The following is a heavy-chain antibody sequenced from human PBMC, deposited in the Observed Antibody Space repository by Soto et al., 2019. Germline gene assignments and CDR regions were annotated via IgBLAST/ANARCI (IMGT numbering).Heavy chain of an antibody. CDR1: GYTFTGYY. V-gene: IGHV1-2*04. Sequence: ASVNISCKASGYTFTGYYMHWVRQAPGQGLEWMGWINPNIGGTNYAQKFQGWVTMTRETSISTDYMELSRLRSDDTAVYYCARARQKWLPSYSENWGQGNMVNVSA. D-gene: IGHD6-19*01. CDR3: ARARQKWLPSYSEN. J-gene: IGHJ4*02. CDR2: INPNIGGT.